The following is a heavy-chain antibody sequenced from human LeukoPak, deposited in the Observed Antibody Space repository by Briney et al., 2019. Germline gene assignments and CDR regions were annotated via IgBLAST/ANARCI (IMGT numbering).Heavy chain of an antibody. CDR1: GFTFSSYA. CDR3: AKGIIYVLGVDY. Sequence: GGSLRLSCAASGFTFSSYAMSRVRQAPGKGLEWVSAISGSGGSTYYADSVKGRFTISRDNSKNTLYLQMNSLRAEDTAVYYCAKGIIYVLGVDYWGQGTLVTVSS. J-gene: IGHJ4*02. CDR2: ISGSGGST. D-gene: IGHD1-26*01. V-gene: IGHV3-23*01.